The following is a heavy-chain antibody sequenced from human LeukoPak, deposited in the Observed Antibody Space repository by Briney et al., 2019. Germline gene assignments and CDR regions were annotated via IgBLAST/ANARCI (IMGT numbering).Heavy chain of an antibody. CDR3: ARAPYGSGDFDY. CDR2: IYYSGNT. V-gene: IGHV4-59*01. D-gene: IGHD3-10*01. Sequence: SETLSLTCTVSGGSISSYYWSWIRQPPGKGLEWIGYIYYSGNTNYNPSLKSRVTISVDTSKNQFSLKLSSVTAAYTAVYYCARAPYGSGDFDYWGQGTLVTVSS. CDR1: GGSISSYY. J-gene: IGHJ4*02.